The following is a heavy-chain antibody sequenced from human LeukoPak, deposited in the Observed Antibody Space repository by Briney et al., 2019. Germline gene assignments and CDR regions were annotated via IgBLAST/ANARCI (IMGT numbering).Heavy chain of an antibody. D-gene: IGHD3-10*01. CDR3: ARGERAIPIYY. CDR1: GGSFSNYA. J-gene: IGHJ4*02. CDR2: IIPILGSA. V-gene: IGHV1-69*05. Sequence: SVTVSCKASGGSFSNYAISWVRQAPGQGLEWMGGIIPILGSATYAQHFQGRVTITMDESTTTAYMELSSLRPGDTAVFYCARGERAIPIYYWGQGTLVTVSS.